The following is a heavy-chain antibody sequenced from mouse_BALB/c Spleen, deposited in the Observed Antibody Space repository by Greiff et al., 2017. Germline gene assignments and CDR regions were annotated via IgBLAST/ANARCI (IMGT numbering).Heavy chain of an antibody. D-gene: IGHD4-1*01. Sequence: EVKLVESGAELVKPGASVKLSCTASGFNIKDTYMHWVKQRPEQGLEWIGRIDPANGNTKYDPKFQGKATITADTSSNTAYLQLSSLTSEDTAVYYCAANWDVGYWGQGTTLTVSS. V-gene: IGHV14-3*02. CDR2: IDPANGNT. CDR3: AANWDVGY. J-gene: IGHJ2*01. CDR1: GFNIKDTY.